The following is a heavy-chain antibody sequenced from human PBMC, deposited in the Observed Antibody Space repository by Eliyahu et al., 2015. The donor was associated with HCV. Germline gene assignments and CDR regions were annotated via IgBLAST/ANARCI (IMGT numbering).Heavy chain of an antibody. CDR2: VHYSGGT. D-gene: IGHD3-3*01. Sequence: QLQLQESGPGLVKPSETLSLTCSVSGGSIRSSSTHYWGWIRQPPGKGLEWLGSVHYSGGTYYMSSLKSRVTISADTSKNQFSLKLNSVTAADTAVYYCVRQGDGITIFGVVIISGWFDPWGQGTLVTVSS. CDR3: VRQGDGITIFGVVIISGWFDP. J-gene: IGHJ5*02. V-gene: IGHV4-39*01. CDR1: GGSIRSSSTHY.